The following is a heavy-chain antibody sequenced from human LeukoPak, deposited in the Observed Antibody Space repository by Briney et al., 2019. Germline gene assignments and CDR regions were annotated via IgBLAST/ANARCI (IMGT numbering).Heavy chain of an antibody. CDR1: GGSISSYY. CDR2: IYYSGST. Sequence: SETLSLTCTVSGGSISSYYWSWIRQPPGKGLEWIGYIYYSGSTNYNPSLKSRVTISVDTSKIQFSLKLNSVTTADTAVYYCARATYQLHGGNLYYYYYMDVWGKGTTVTVS. V-gene: IGHV4-59*01. CDR3: ARATYQLHGGNLYYYYYMDV. D-gene: IGHD2-2*01. J-gene: IGHJ6*03.